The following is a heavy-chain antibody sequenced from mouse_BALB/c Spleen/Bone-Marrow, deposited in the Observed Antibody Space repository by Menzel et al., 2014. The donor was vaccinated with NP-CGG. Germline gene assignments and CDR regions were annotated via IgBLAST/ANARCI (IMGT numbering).Heavy chain of an antibody. CDR3: ALSGLRPFAY. Sequence: EVKLVESGPDLVKPCHSLSLSCTVTAYSITSTYSWHWIRQLLGNKLEWMGYIHYSGSTYYNPSLKSRISITRDTSKNHFFLQLHSATTEDTATYYCALSGLRPFAYWCLGTLVTVSA. CDR2: IHYSGST. D-gene: IGHD1-2*01. J-gene: IGHJ3*01. CDR1: AYSITSTYS. V-gene: IGHV3-1*02.